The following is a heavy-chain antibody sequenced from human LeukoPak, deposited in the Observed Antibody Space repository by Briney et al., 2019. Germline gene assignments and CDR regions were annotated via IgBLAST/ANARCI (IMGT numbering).Heavy chain of an antibody. D-gene: IGHD3-10*02. Sequence: PSETLSLTCTVSGGSISSGTYYWTWIRQPAGKGLEWLGYISYTGSPNYNPSLKSRLTISVDTSKNEFSLKLSSVTAADTAVCYCARDYRVTTMFLPYWYVDLWGRGTLVTVSS. CDR1: GGSISSGTYY. CDR2: ISYTGSP. J-gene: IGHJ2*01. V-gene: IGHV4-61*10. CDR3: ARDYRVTTMFLPYWYVDL.